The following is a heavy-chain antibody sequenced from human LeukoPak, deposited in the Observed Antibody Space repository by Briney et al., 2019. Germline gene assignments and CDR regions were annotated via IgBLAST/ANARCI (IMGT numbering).Heavy chain of an antibody. Sequence: SGGSLRLSCAASGLTFSSYSMNWVRQAPGKGLEWVSYISSSSTTIYYADSVKGRFTISRDNAKNSLYLQMNSLRAEDTALYCCARDRCSGGRCYSLSVGHMDVWGKGTTVTVSS. CDR2: ISSSSTTI. CDR1: GLTFSSYS. J-gene: IGHJ6*03. CDR3: ARDRCSGGRCYSLSVGHMDV. V-gene: IGHV3-48*01. D-gene: IGHD2-15*01.